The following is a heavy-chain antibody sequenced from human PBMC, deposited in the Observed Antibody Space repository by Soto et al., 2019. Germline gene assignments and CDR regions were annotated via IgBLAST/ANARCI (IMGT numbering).Heavy chain of an antibody. Sequence: GGSLRLSGAASGFTFSSYSMNWVRQATGKGLEWVSSISSSSSYIYYADSVKGRFTISRDNAKNSLYLQLNSMIAEDTAVYYCSRDWAITGTTRTGNWFDPWGQGTLVTVSS. CDR1: GFTFSSYS. CDR3: SRDWAITGTTRTGNWFDP. J-gene: IGHJ5*02. V-gene: IGHV3-21*01. D-gene: IGHD1-7*01. CDR2: ISSSSSYI.